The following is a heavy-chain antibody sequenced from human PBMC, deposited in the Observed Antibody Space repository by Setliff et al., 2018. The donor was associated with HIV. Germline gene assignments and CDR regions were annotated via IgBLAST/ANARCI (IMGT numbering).Heavy chain of an antibody. D-gene: IGHD1-1*01. CDR1: GFTFSSYS. CDR2: IRSSSGTI. CDR3: AKDLVTTTGPDY. J-gene: IGHJ4*02. Sequence: PGGSLRLSCAASGFTFSSYSMNWVRQAPGKGLEWVSYIRSSSGTIFYADSVRGRFTISRDNSKNSLYLQMNSLRAEDTAVYYCAKDLVTTTGPDYWGQGTLVTVSS. V-gene: IGHV3-48*01.